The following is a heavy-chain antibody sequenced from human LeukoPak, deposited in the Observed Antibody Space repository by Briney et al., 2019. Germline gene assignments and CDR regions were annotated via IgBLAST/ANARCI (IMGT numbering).Heavy chain of an antibody. J-gene: IGHJ6*02. V-gene: IGHV3-30*02. CDR1: GFTFSSYG. CDR3: AKGGPGSYPYYYGMDV. D-gene: IGHD1-26*01. Sequence: GGSLRLSCAASGFTFSSYGMHWVRQAPGKGLEWVAVIWYDGSNKYYADSVKGRFTISRDNSKNTLYLQMNSLRAEDTAVYYCAKGGPGSYPYYYGMDVWGQGTTVTVSS. CDR2: IWYDGSNK.